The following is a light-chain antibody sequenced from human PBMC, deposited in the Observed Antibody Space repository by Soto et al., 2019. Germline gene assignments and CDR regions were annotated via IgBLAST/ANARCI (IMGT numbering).Light chain of an antibody. V-gene: IGKV3-20*01. CDR3: QHYGTSPPYT. CDR2: GTS. CDR1: QSVGSGY. J-gene: IGKJ2*01. Sequence: EIVLTQSPGTLSLSPGERATLSCRASQSVGSGYLAWFQQKAGQTPRLLIYGTSNRPTSIPDGFSASGSGTDFPLTISRVEPEDFAVYYCQHYGTSPPYTFGQGTKLEIK.